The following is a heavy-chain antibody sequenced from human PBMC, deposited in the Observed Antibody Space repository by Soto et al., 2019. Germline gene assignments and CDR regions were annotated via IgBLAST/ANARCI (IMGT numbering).Heavy chain of an antibody. CDR3: ASGCPSGKIEGHNYYYYDMDV. CDR1: GYSFTSYW. Sequence: GESLKISCKGSGYSFTSYWISWVRQMPGKGLEWMGRIDPSDSYTNYSPSFQGHVTISADKSISTAYLQWSSLKASDTAMYYCASGCPSGKIEGHNYYYYDMDVWGQGTTVTVSS. D-gene: IGHD3-10*01. V-gene: IGHV5-10-1*01. CDR2: IDPSDSYT. J-gene: IGHJ6*02.